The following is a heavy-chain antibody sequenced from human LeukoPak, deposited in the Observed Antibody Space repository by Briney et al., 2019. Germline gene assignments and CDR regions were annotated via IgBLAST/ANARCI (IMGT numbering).Heavy chain of an antibody. CDR3: AKAANYDILTGYFLGH. V-gene: IGHV3-23*01. D-gene: IGHD3-9*01. Sequence: GGSLRLSCAASGFTFSSYAMSWVRQAPGKGLEWVSAITGGGDTTYYADSAKGRFTISRDNSKNTLYLQRNNLRAEDTAIYYCAKAANYDILTGYFLGHWGQGTLVTVSS. J-gene: IGHJ4*02. CDR1: GFTFSSYA. CDR2: ITGGGDTT.